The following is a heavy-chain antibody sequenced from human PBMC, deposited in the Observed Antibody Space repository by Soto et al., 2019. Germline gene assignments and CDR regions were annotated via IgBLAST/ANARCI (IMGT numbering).Heavy chain of an antibody. CDR1: GFSFSSYG. J-gene: IGHJ4*02. CDR3: AKERMEQYQLLPFFDY. V-gene: IGHV3-30*18. Sequence: GGSLRLSCAASGFSFSSYGMHWLRQAAGKGLEWVAVISYDGSNKYYADSVRGRFTISRDNSENTLYLQMNSLRPEDTAVFYCAKERMEQYQLLPFFDYWGQGTLVTVSS. D-gene: IGHD2-2*01. CDR2: ISYDGSNK.